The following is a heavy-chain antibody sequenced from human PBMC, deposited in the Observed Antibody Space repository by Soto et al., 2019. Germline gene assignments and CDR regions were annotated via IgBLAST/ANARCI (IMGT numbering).Heavy chain of an antibody. V-gene: IGHV3-30*18. D-gene: IGHD3-22*01. CDR1: GFTFSSYG. Sequence: QVQLVESGGGVVQPGGSLRLSCAASGFTFSSYGMHWVRQAPGKGLEWVAIISYDGNYKYYADSVKGRFTISRDNSKNTLLLQMNRLRAEDTGVYYCGNVTMYYYDSTCDYWGQGTLVSVSS. J-gene: IGHJ4*02. CDR2: ISYDGNYK. CDR3: GNVTMYYYDSTCDY.